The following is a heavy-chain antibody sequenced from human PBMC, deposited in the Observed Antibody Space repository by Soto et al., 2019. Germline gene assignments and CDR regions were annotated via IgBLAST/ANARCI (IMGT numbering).Heavy chain of an antibody. CDR1: GVTVNDHY. J-gene: IGHJ6*02. Sequence: AGTLSLACQVSGVTVNDHYITVFRKDRGKGLERVSYISSSGSTIYYADSVKGRFTISRDNTKNSLKLQRNSLRAKDTAVYYRSTTSSVSNYYLSGMDVCGVGAMVTVS. D-gene: IGHD2-2*01. V-gene: IGHV3-11*01. CDR2: ISSSGSTI. CDR3: STTSSVSNYYLSGMDV.